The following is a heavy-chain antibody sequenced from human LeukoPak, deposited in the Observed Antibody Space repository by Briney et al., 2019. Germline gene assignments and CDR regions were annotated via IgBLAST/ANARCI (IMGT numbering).Heavy chain of an antibody. D-gene: IGHD6-19*01. V-gene: IGHV3-23*01. Sequence: GGSLRLYCAASGFTFSSYAMSWVRQAPGKGLEWVSAISGSGGSTYYADSVKGRFTISRDNSKNTLYLQMDSLRAEDTAVYYCAKDITGYSSGWLNDAFDIWGQGTMVTVSS. CDR3: AKDITGYSSGWLNDAFDI. CDR2: ISGSGGST. CDR1: GFTFSSYA. J-gene: IGHJ3*02.